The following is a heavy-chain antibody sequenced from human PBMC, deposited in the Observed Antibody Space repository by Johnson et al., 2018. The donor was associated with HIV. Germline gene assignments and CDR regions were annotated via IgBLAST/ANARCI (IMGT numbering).Heavy chain of an antibody. J-gene: IGHJ3*02. CDR1: GFTFGDYA. CDR2: IRSKAYGGTT. CDR3: TRAEWHDAFDI. D-gene: IGHD1-14*01. Sequence: VQLVESGGGLVQPGRSLRISCTASGFTFGDYAMSWVRQAPGKGLEWVGFIRSKAYGGTTEYAASVKGRFTISRDDSKSIAYLQMNSLKTEDTAVYYCTRAEWHDAFDIWGQGTMVTVSS. V-gene: IGHV3-49*04.